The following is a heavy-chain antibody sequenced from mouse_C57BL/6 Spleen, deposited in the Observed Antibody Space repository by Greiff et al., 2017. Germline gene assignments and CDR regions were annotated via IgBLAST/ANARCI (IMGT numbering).Heavy chain of an antibody. J-gene: IGHJ4*01. CDR1: GYAFSSYW. CDR3: ARRGVPYAMDY. D-gene: IGHD5-1*01. Sequence: VQLQQSGAELVKPGASVKISCKASGYAFSSYWMNWVKQRPGKGLEWIGQIYPGDGDTNYNGKFKGKATLTADKSSSTAYMQLSSLTSEDSAVYFCARRGVPYAMDYWGQGTSVTVSS. V-gene: IGHV1-80*01. CDR2: IYPGDGDT.